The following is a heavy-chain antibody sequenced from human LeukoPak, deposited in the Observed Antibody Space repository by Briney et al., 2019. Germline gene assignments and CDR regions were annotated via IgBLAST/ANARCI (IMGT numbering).Heavy chain of an antibody. CDR3: ARTLKYQLLPLYYYYMDV. D-gene: IGHD2-2*01. CDR2: IYISETT. CDR1: GGSISSYY. J-gene: IGHJ6*03. Sequence: SETLSLTCTVSGGSISSYYWSWIRQPAGKGLEWIGRIYISETTIYNPSLRSRVTMSVDTSKNQFSLKLSSVTAADTAVYYCARTLKYQLLPLYYYYMDVWGKGTTVTVSS. V-gene: IGHV4-4*07.